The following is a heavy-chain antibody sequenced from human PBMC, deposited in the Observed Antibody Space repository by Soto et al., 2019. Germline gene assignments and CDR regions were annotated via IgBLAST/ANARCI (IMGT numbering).Heavy chain of an antibody. CDR1: GFTFSSYA. D-gene: IGHD6-6*01. J-gene: IGHJ4*02. V-gene: IGHV3-23*01. CDR2: ISGSDDST. Sequence: EVQLLESGGGLVQPGESLRLSCAASGFTFSSYAMSWVRQAPGKGLEWVSVISGSDDSTYYADSVKGRFTISRDNSKNTLYLQLNSLRAEDTAVYYCAKRSSSSTLDDWAQGTLVTVST. CDR3: AKRSSSSTLDD.